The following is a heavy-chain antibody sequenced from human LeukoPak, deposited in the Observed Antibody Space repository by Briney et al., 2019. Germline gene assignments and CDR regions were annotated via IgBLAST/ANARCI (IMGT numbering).Heavy chain of an antibody. V-gene: IGHV1-18*01. D-gene: IGHD5-12*01. CDR2: ISGYNGKT. J-gene: IGHJ6*03. CDR3: ARNINSGHDPSYEYYYMDV. Sequence: ASVKVSCKASGYTFTSYDINWVRQAPGQRFEWMGWISGYNGKTDYSQKFRGRVTMTTDTSTSTAYLEVRSLRSDDTAVYYCARNINSGHDPSYEYYYMDVWGKGTTVTVSS. CDR1: GYTFTSYD.